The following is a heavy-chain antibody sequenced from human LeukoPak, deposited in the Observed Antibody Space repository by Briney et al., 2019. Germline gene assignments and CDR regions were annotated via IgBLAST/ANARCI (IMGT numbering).Heavy chain of an antibody. V-gene: IGHV1-69*04. D-gene: IGHD3-9*01. Sequence: SVKVSCKASGGTFSSYAISWVRQAPGQGLEWMGRIIPILGIANYAQKFQGRVTITADKSTSTAYMELRSLRSEDTAVYYCARCRGLGLRYFDWLLLDYWGQGTLVTVSS. CDR3: ARCRGLGLRYFDWLLLDY. J-gene: IGHJ4*02. CDR2: IIPILGIA. CDR1: GGTFSSYA.